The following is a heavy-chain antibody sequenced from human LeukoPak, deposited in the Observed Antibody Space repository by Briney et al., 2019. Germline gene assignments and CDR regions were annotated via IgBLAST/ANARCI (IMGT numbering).Heavy chain of an antibody. CDR3: ARERVWRYCGGDSCGWFDP. V-gene: IGHV4-4*07. CDR1: GGSISSYY. J-gene: IGHJ5*02. CDR2: IHTSGST. Sequence: SETLSLTCTFSGGSISSYYWSWIRQPAGKGLEWIGRIHTSGSTNYSPSLKSRVTMSVDTSKNQFSLKLSSVTAADTAVYYCARERVWRYCGGDSCGWFDPWGQGTLVTVSS. D-gene: IGHD2-21*02.